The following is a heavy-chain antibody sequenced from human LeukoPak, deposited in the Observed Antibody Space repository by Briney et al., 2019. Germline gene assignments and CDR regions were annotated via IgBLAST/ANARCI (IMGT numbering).Heavy chain of an antibody. CDR1: GGSISSYY. J-gene: IGHJ4*02. Sequence: SETLSLTCTVSGGSISSYYWSWIRQPAGKGLEWIGRIYTSGSTNYNPSLKSRVNMSVDTSKNQFSLKLSSVTAADTAVYYCAREGLDFSMRDYVWGSYRPIDYWGQGTLVTVSS. D-gene: IGHD3-16*02. V-gene: IGHV4-4*07. CDR3: AREGLDFSMRDYVWGSYRPIDY. CDR2: IYTSGST.